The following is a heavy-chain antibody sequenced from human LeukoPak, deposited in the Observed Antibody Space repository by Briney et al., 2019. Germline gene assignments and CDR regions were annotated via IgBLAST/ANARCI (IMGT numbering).Heavy chain of an antibody. Sequence: GGSVRLSCAASGFTFSSYGMHWVRQAPGKGLVWVSRTNPDGSTTSYADSVKGRFTVSRDNAKNTLYLQMNSLRAEDTAVYYCARVSIGWYHFDYWGQGTLVTVSS. CDR1: GFTFSSYG. CDR2: TNPDGSTT. J-gene: IGHJ4*02. D-gene: IGHD6-19*01. CDR3: ARVSIGWYHFDY. V-gene: IGHV3-74*01.